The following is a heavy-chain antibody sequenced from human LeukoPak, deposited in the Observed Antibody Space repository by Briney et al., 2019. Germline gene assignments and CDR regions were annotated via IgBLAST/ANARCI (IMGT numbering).Heavy chain of an antibody. CDR1: GFTFSSYA. J-gene: IGHJ4*02. D-gene: IGHD3-10*01. Sequence: GGSLRLSCAASGFTFSSYAMSWVRQAPGKGLEWVANIKQDGSEKYYVDSVKGRFTISRDNAKNPLYLQMNSLRAEDTAVYYCAREASSGALFDYWGQGTLVTVSS. CDR2: IKQDGSEK. CDR3: AREASSGALFDY. V-gene: IGHV3-7*05.